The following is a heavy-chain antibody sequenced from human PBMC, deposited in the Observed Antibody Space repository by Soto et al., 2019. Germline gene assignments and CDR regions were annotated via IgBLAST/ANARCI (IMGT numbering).Heavy chain of an antibody. CDR3: ARAGNSYGHRTADY. CDR2: IYYSGST. D-gene: IGHD5-18*01. Sequence: SETLSLTCTVSGGSISSYYWSWIRQPPGKGLEWIGYIYYSGSTNYNPSLKSRVTISVDTSKNQFSLKLSSVTAADTAVYYCARAGNSYGHRTADYWGQGTLVTVSS. V-gene: IGHV4-59*01. J-gene: IGHJ4*02. CDR1: GGSISSYY.